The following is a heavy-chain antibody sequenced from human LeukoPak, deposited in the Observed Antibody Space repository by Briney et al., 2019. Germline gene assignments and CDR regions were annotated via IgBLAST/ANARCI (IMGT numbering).Heavy chain of an antibody. Sequence: GGSLRLSCAASGFTFRSHDMQWVRQAPGMGLEWLSYISYNSGTIFYSDSVKGRFTISRDNAKDSLFLQMSSLRDEDTAVYYCARDSGNSYAVDYWGQGTLVTVSS. D-gene: IGHD5-18*01. J-gene: IGHJ4*02. CDR2: ISYNSGTI. V-gene: IGHV3-48*02. CDR1: GFTFRSHD. CDR3: ARDSGNSYAVDY.